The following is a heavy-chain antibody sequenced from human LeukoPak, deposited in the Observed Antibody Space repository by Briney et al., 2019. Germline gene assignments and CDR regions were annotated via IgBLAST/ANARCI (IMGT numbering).Heavy chain of an antibody. CDR1: GGSISSYY. CDR3: ARDAPELRNAFDI. CDR2: IYYSGST. Sequence: PSETLSLTCTVSGGSISSYYWSWIRQPPGKGLEWIGYIYYSGSTNYNPSLKSRVTISVDTSKNQFSLKLSSVTATDTAVYYCARDAPELRNAFDIWGQGTMVTVSS. D-gene: IGHD1-7*01. J-gene: IGHJ3*02. V-gene: IGHV4-59*01.